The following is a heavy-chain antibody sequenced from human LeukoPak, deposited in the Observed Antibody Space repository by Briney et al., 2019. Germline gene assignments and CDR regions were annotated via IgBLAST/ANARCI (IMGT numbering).Heavy chain of an antibody. CDR2: IIPILGIA. CDR3: ATDPYSSSSVDY. Sequence: GASVKVSCKASGGTFSSYAISWVRQAPGQGLEWMGRIIPILGIANYAQKFQGRVTMTRNTSISTAYMELSSLRSEDTAVYYCATDPYSSSSVDYWGQGTLVTVSS. D-gene: IGHD6-6*01. V-gene: IGHV1-69*04. J-gene: IGHJ4*02. CDR1: GGTFSSYA.